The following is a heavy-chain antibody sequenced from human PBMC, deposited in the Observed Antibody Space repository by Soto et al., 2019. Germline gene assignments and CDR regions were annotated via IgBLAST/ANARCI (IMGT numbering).Heavy chain of an antibody. D-gene: IGHD2-2*01. J-gene: IGHJ6*02. CDR2: IYYSGST. CDR1: GASISSSSYY. CDR3: ARLTIVVVPAARSYYYYGMDV. Sequence: PSETLSLTCTVSGASISSSSYYWGWIRQPPGMGLEWIGSIYYSGSTYYNPSLKSRVTISVDTSKNQFSLKLSSVTAADTAVYYCARLTIVVVPAARSYYYYGMDVWGQGTTVTVSS. V-gene: IGHV4-39*01.